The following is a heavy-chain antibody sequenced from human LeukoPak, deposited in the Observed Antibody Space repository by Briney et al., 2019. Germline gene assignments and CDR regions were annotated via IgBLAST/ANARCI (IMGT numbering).Heavy chain of an antibody. D-gene: IGHD3-22*01. CDR2: TSSNGGST. J-gene: IGHJ4*02. CDR1: GFNFISYR. Sequence: GGDLSLSCAASGFNFISYRMHSLRQAPGKGLEYVSTTSSNGGSTYYANSVKGRFTISRANSKNTLYLLMRSRRDADKAALYYAAGLVVVIAALAYWGQGTLVTVSS. V-gene: IGHV3-64*01. CDR3: AAGLVVVIAALAY.